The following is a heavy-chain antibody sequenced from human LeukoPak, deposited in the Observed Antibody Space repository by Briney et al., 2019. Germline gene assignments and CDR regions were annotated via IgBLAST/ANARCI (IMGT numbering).Heavy chain of an antibody. Sequence: LPGGSLRLSCAASGFTFSNYKMNWVRQAPGKGLEWVSYISSSGSIIYYSDSVKGRFTISRDNAKNSLYLQMNSLRAEDTAVYYCARAAGRYDYWGQGTLVTVSS. CDR1: GFTFSNYK. D-gene: IGHD6-13*01. J-gene: IGHJ4*02. V-gene: IGHV3-48*03. CDR3: ARAAGRYDY. CDR2: ISSSGSII.